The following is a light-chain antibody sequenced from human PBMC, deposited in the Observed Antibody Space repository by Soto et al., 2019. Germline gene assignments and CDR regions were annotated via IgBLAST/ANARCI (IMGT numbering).Light chain of an antibody. CDR3: SSYTSRSTYV. Sequence: QSALTQPPSVSGSPGQSVTISCTGTSSNVGSDNRVSWYQQPPGTAPKLIIYEVSNRPSGVPDRFSGSKSGNTASLTISGLQAEEEADYYCSSYTSRSTYVFGTGTKVTVL. V-gene: IGLV2-18*02. J-gene: IGLJ1*01. CDR2: EVS. CDR1: SSNVGSDNR.